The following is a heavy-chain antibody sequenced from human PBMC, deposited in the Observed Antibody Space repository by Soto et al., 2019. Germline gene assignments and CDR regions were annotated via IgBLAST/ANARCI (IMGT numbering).Heavy chain of an antibody. CDR3: ARYEGTMVRGVIIEYYYYYYGMDV. J-gene: IGHJ6*02. Sequence: ASVKVSCKASGYTFTSYGISWVRQAPGQGLEWMGWISAYNGNTNYAQKLQGRVTMTTDTSTSTAYMELRSLRSDDTAVYYCARYEGTMVRGVIIEYYYYYYGMDVWGQGTTVTVSS. V-gene: IGHV1-18*01. CDR1: GYTFTSYG. D-gene: IGHD3-10*01. CDR2: ISAYNGNT.